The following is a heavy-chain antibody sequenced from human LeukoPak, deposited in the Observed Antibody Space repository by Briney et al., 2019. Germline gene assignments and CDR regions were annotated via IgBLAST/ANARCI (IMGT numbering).Heavy chain of an antibody. J-gene: IGHJ3*02. D-gene: IGHD1-14*01. CDR1: GDSINNYY. CDR2: IYYSGST. Sequence: SETLSLTCTVSGDSINNYYWSWIRQPPGKGLEWIGYIYYSGSTTYNPSLKSRVTISVDTSKNQFSLKLTSVTAADTALYYCARDRISINALDMWGQGTMVTVSS. V-gene: IGHV4-59*01. CDR3: ARDRISINALDM.